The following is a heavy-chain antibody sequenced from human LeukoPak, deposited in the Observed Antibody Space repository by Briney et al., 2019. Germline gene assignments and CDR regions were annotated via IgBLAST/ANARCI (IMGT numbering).Heavy chain of an antibody. J-gene: IGHJ4*02. CDR3: ARGGRGYSRV. Sequence: PSQTLSLTCAVSGGSISSGGYSWSWIRQPPGKGLEWIGEINHSGSTNYNPSLKSRVTISVDTSKNQFSLKLSSVTAADTAVYYCARGGRGYSRVWGQGTLVTVSS. CDR2: INHSGST. V-gene: IGHV4-30-2*01. CDR1: GGSISSGGYS. D-gene: IGHD5-18*01.